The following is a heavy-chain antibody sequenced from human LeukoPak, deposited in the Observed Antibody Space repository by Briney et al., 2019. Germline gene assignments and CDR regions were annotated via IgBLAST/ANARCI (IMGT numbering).Heavy chain of an antibody. V-gene: IGHV4-59*08. CDR2: ISYSGST. CDR1: GGSISRHY. Sequence: LSETLSLTCSVSGGSISRHYWSWIRQPPGKGLEWIGYISYSGSTKYNPSFQSRVTISLDTSKTHFSLKLTSVTAADTAVYYCARLLNNDNSGDPDTFDMWGPGTMVTVSS. D-gene: IGHD3-22*01. CDR3: ARLLNNDNSGDPDTFDM. J-gene: IGHJ3*02.